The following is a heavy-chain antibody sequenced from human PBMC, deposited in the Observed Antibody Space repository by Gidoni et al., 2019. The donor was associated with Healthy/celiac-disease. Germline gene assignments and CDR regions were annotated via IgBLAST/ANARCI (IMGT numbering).Heavy chain of an antibody. Sequence: QVTLKESGPVLVKPTETLTLTCTVSGFSLSNARMGVSWIRQPPGKALEWLAHIFSNDEKSYSTSLKSRLTISKDTSKSQVVLTMTNMDPVDTATYYCARIRSLNYYDSSGYYQHDAFDIWGQGTMVTVSS. V-gene: IGHV2-26*01. CDR3: ARIRSLNYYDSSGYYQHDAFDI. J-gene: IGHJ3*02. CDR1: GFSLSNARMG. CDR2: IFSNDEK. D-gene: IGHD3-22*01.